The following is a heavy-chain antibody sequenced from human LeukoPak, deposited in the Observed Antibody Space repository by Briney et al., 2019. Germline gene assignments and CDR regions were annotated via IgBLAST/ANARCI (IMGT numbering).Heavy chain of an antibody. CDR1: GYTFTSYY. CDR2: INPSGGST. CDR3: ARESYDSGSYGYYYYGMDV. Sequence: ASVKVSCKASGYTFTSYYMHWVRQAPGQGLEWMGIINPSGGSTSYAQKFQGRVTMTRDTSTGTVYMELSSLRSEDTAVYYCARESYDSGSYGYYYYGMDVWGQGTTVTVSS. V-gene: IGHV1-46*01. J-gene: IGHJ6*02. D-gene: IGHD1-26*01.